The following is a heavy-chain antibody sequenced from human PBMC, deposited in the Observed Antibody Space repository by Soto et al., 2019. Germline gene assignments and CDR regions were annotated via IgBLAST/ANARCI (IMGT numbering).Heavy chain of an antibody. CDR3: ARSPRSSPYFDY. V-gene: IGHV5-51*01. CDR2: IYPGDYET. J-gene: IGHJ4*02. D-gene: IGHD6-13*01. Sequence: WESLKISGRCSGAPFAHFWIAWVRQLPGKGLEWMGIIYPGDYETRYSPSFHGKVTISADRSIGTAYLQWSSLEASDSAFEFCARSPRSSPYFDYWGQGARVTVSS. CDR1: GAPFAHFW.